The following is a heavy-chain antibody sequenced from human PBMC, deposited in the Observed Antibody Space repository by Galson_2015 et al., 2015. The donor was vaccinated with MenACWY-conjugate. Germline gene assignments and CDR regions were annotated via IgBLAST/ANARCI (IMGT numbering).Heavy chain of an antibody. CDR3: ARGHPRSLGESIVESGFDP. CDR1: GFTFSSYW. D-gene: IGHD3-16*02. CDR2: ISSDGGRT. J-gene: IGHJ5*02. V-gene: IGHV3-64*02. Sequence: SLRLSCAASGFTFSSYWMNWVRQAPGKGLECVSDISSDGGRTYYADSVKGRFTISRDNSKNTLYLQMSSLRAEDMAVYYCARGHPRSLGESIVESGFDPWGQGTLVTVSS.